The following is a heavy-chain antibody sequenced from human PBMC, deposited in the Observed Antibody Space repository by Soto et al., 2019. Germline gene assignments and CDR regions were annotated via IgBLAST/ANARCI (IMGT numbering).Heavy chain of an antibody. CDR3: ARGEPFILVLEL. Sequence: QVQLVQSGAEVKKPGSSVKVSCKASEDTFVSYAITWVRQAPGQGLEWMGGVVPILGSTNYAQKFQGRVTFTADKSTNTAYMELSSLRSEDTARYYCARGEPFILVLELWGQGTMVIVSS. CDR2: VVPILGST. V-gene: IGHV1-69*06. CDR1: EDTFVSYA. J-gene: IGHJ3*01. D-gene: IGHD3-3*01.